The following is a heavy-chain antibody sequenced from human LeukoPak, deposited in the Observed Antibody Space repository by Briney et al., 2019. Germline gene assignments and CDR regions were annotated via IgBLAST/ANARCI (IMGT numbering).Heavy chain of an antibody. CDR1: GGSISSSSYY. V-gene: IGHV4-39*07. CDR3: ARVDYDFWSGYYTGSWFDP. CDR2: VYYSGST. D-gene: IGHD3-3*01. J-gene: IGHJ5*02. Sequence: SETLSLTCTVSGGSISSSSYYWGWIRQPPGKGLEWIGSVYYSGSTYYNPSLKSRVTISVDTSKNQFSLKLSSVTAADTAVYYCARVDYDFWSGYYTGSWFDPWGQGTLVTVSS.